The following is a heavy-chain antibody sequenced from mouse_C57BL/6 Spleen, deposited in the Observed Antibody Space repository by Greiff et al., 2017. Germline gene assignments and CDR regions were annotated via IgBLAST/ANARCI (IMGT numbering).Heavy chain of an antibody. CDR1: GYTFTSYW. J-gene: IGHJ4*01. CDR2: IYPSDSET. CDR3: ARSEGNLYAMDY. V-gene: IGHV1-61*01. Sequence: VQLQQPGAELVRPGSSVKLSCKASGYTFTSYWMDWVKQRPGQGLEWIGNIYPSDSETHYNQKFKDKATLTVDKSSSTAYMQLSSLTSEDSAVYYCARSEGNLYAMDYWGQGTSVTVSS. D-gene: IGHD2-1*01.